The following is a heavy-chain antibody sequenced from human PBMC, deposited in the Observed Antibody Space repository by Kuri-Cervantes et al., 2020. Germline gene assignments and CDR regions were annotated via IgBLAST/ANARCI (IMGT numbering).Heavy chain of an antibody. Sequence: SLKISCAASGFTFDDYAMNWVRQIPGKGLEWVSGISWNSGGIGYADSVKGRFTISRDNTKNTLYLQMNSLRDEDTAVYYCEKDPSPVYCSGGGCYQAWGQGTLVTVSS. CDR1: GFTFDDYA. V-gene: IGHV3-9*01. D-gene: IGHD2-15*01. CDR3: EKDPSPVYCSGGGCYQA. J-gene: IGHJ5*02. CDR2: ISWNSGGI.